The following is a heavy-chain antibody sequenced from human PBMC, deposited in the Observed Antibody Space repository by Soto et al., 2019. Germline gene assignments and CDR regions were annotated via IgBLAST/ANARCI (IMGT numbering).Heavy chain of an antibody. CDR3: ARDPHLSSWSKIDA. CDR2: ISTLHGNT. Sequence: QVHLEQSGAEVKKPGASVKVSCKASGYTFTHQGISWVRQAPGQGLEWVGWISTLHGNTDYAQKFQGRVTLSTDTSTCTAYMELKSLRSDDTAVYYCARDPHLSSWSKIDAWGQGTLVTVSS. D-gene: IGHD6-6*01. V-gene: IGHV1-18*01. CDR1: GYTFTHQG. J-gene: IGHJ5*02.